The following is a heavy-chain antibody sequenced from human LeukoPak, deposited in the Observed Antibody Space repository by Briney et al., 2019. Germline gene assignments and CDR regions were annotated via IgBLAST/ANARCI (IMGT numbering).Heavy chain of an antibody. Sequence: SETLSLTCTVSGGSISSYYWSWIRQPPGKGLEWIGYIYYSGSTNYNPSLKSRVTISVDTSKNQFSLKLRSVTAADTAVYYCARGYARFGNYYFDYWGQGTLVTVSS. V-gene: IGHV4-59*01. J-gene: IGHJ4*02. D-gene: IGHD3-10*01. CDR2: IYYSGST. CDR3: ARGYARFGNYYFDY. CDR1: GGSISSYY.